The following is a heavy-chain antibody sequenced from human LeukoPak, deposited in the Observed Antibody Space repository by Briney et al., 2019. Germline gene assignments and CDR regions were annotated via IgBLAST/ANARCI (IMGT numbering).Heavy chain of an antibody. V-gene: IGHV4-39*01. CDR2: LFYGENT. D-gene: IGHD6-25*01. CDR3: ARQLPTAAADTRGYFDY. CDR1: GGSISPISSSAYY. Sequence: SETLSLTCTVSGGSISPISSSAYYWGWIRQAPGKGLEWIGSLFYGENTHYNPFLKSRATLSVDASNNQFSLKLTSVTAADAAVYFCARQLPTAAADTRGYFDYWGQGTVVTVSS. J-gene: IGHJ4*02.